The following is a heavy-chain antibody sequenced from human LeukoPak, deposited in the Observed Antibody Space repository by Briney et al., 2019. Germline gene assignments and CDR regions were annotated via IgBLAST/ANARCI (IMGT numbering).Heavy chain of an antibody. CDR1: GRSISSYY. D-gene: IGHD3-22*01. CDR3: ASSMTYYYDSSGHDAFDI. J-gene: IGHJ3*02. V-gene: IGHV4-59*08. Sequence: SHTLSLTWTVSGRSISSYYWSWIRQPPGKGLGWVGYIYYSGRTNYNPSLKSRVTISVDTPKNQFSLKLSSVTAADTAVYYCASSMTYYYDSSGHDAFDIWGQGTMVTVSS. CDR2: IYYSGRT.